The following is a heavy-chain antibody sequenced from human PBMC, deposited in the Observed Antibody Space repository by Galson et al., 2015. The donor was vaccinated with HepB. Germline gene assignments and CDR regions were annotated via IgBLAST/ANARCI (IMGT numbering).Heavy chain of an antibody. J-gene: IGHJ6*02. CDR2: VKYDGSAK. D-gene: IGHD2-21*01. CDR1: EFTFSDYW. V-gene: IGHV3-7*01. CDR3: ARDVVPRGIHYVGMDV. Sequence: SLRLSCAASEFTFSDYWMSWVRQAPGKGLEWVAQVKYDGSAKYYVDSAKGRLTISRDNAKNSLYLQMNSLRAEDTAVYYCARDVVPRGIHYVGMDVWGQGTTVTVS.